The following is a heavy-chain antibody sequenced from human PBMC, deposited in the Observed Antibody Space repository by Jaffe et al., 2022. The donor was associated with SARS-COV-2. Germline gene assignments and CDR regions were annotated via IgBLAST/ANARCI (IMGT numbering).Heavy chain of an antibody. J-gene: IGHJ4*02. CDR2: ISSSSSTI. CDR1: GFTFRSYS. Sequence: EVQLVESGGGLVQPGGSLRLSCAASGFTFRSYSMNWVRQAPGKGLEWISYISSSSSTIYYADSMKGRFTISRDNAKNSLYLQMNSLRAEDTAVYYCARDRSRLGEFLGSFDYWGQGTLVTVSS. CDR3: ARDRSRLGEFLGSFDY. V-gene: IGHV3-48*01. D-gene: IGHD3-16*01.